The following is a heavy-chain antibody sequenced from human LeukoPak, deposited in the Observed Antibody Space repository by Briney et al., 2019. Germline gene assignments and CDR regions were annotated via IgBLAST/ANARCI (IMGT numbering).Heavy chain of an antibody. CDR2: ISAYNGNT. Sequence: ASVKVSCKASGGTFSSYAISWVRQAPGQGLEWMGWISAYNGNTNYAQKLQGRVTMTTDTSTSAAYMELRSLRSDDTAVYYCAREIGATGSAFDYWGQGTLVTVSS. V-gene: IGHV1-18*01. CDR3: AREIGATGSAFDY. D-gene: IGHD3-3*01. J-gene: IGHJ4*02. CDR1: GGTFSSYA.